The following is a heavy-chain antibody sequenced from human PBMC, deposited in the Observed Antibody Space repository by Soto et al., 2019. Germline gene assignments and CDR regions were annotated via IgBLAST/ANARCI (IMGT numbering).Heavy chain of an antibody. D-gene: IGHD4-17*01. CDR3: ARDGPQWTVTKDLDAFDI. CDR1: GFTFSSYS. J-gene: IGHJ3*02. CDR2: ISSSSSYI. Sequence: GGSLRLSCAASGFTFSSYSMNWVRQAPGKGLEWVSSISSSSSYIYYADSVKGRFTISRDNAKNSLYLQMNSLRAEDTAVYYCARDGPQWTVTKDLDAFDIWGQGTMVTVSS. V-gene: IGHV3-21*01.